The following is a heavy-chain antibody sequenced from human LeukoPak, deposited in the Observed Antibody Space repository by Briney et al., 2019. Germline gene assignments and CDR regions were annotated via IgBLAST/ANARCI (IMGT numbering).Heavy chain of an antibody. J-gene: IGHJ4*02. CDR3: ARGGYYYDSSGYLWYFDY. CDR1: GFTFSNYW. CDR2: INTDAINT. D-gene: IGHD3-22*01. V-gene: IGHV3-74*01. Sequence: PGGSLRLSCAASGFTFSNYWMHWVRQAPGKGLVWVSRINTDAINTGYADSAKGRFTISRHNAKNTLYLQMNSLRAEDTAVYYCARGGYYYDSSGYLWYFDYWGQGTLVTVSS.